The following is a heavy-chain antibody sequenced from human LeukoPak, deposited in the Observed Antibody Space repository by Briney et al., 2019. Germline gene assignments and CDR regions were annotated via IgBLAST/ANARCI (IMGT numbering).Heavy chain of an antibody. CDR1: GGSISSYY. J-gene: IGHJ4*02. D-gene: IGHD1-26*01. Sequence: SETLSLTCTVSGGSISSYYWTWIRQPAGKGLEWIGRFYSTGSTNYNPSLKGRVTMSVGTSKKQFSLKLSSVTAADTAVYYCARDQYSGSLDYWGQGTLVTVSS. CDR3: ARDQYSGSLDY. CDR2: FYSTGST. V-gene: IGHV4-4*07.